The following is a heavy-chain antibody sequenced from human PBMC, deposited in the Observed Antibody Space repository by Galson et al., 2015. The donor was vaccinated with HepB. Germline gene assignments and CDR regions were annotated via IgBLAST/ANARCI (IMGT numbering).Heavy chain of an antibody. CDR2: INAGNGNT. D-gene: IGHD3-10*01. CDR3: ARDPSYYCARLCRVRGVIIDYWYFDL. J-gene: IGHJ2*01. CDR1: GYTFTSYA. Sequence: SVKVSCKASGYTFTSYAMHWVRQAPGQRLEWMGWINAGNGNTKYSQKFQGRVTITRDTSASTAYMELSSLRSEDTAVYYCARDPSYYCARLCRVRGVIIDYWYFDLWGRGTLVTVSS. V-gene: IGHV1-3*01.